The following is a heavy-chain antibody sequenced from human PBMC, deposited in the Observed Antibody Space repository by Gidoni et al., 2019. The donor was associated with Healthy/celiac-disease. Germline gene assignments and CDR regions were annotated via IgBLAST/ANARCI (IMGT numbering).Heavy chain of an antibody. J-gene: IGHJ4*02. V-gene: IGHV3-33*01. CDR3: ARDIRAAAGTGAFDY. Sequence: QVQLVESGGGVVQPGRSLRLSCAASGFPFSSYGMHWVRQAPGKGLEWVAVIWYDGSNKYYADSVKGRFTISRDNSKNTLYLQMNSLRAEDTAVYYCARDIRAAAGTGAFDYWGQGTLVTVSS. CDR1: GFPFSSYG. D-gene: IGHD6-13*01. CDR2: IWYDGSNK.